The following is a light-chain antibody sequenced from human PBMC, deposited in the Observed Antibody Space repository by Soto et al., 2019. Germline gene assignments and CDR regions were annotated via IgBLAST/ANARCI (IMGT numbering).Light chain of an antibody. Sequence: DIQMTQFPSSLSASVGERVTITCRASQSITKYLNWYQQKPGKAPRLLICGASSLQSGVPSRFSGSGSGTDFTLTINSLQPEDFATYYCQQSASAPRTFGQGTKVEIK. V-gene: IGKV1-39*01. CDR3: QQSASAPRT. CDR1: QSITKY. J-gene: IGKJ1*01. CDR2: GAS.